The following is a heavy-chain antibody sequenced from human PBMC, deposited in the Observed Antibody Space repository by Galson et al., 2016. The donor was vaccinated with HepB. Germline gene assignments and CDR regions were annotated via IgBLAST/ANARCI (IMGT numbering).Heavy chain of an antibody. V-gene: IGHV3-23*01. CDR2: ISDSAGST. Sequence: SLRLSCAASGFIFSNYAMSWVRQAPGKGLEWVSGISDSAGSTYFADSVKGRFTISRDNSKNTLYLQMNSLRVEDTAVYYCAKGTTLQVHFGYFDHWGQGVLVTVSS. D-gene: IGHD1/OR15-1a*01. CDR3: AKGTTLQVHFGYFDH. CDR1: GFIFSNYA. J-gene: IGHJ4*02.